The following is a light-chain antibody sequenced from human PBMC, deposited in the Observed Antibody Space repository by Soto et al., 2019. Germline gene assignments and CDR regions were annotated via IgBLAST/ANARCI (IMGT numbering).Light chain of an antibody. CDR3: QSYNDWPFT. Sequence: EIVMTQSPATLSVSPGERVTLSCRAGERLSTYLAWYQQKPGQAPRLLIYGASTKATGIPARFSGGGSATHFTLTIRSLQSEDFVFYYSQSYNDWPFTFGQATKLEI. CDR1: ERLSTY. J-gene: IGKJ2*01. V-gene: IGKV3-15*01. CDR2: GAS.